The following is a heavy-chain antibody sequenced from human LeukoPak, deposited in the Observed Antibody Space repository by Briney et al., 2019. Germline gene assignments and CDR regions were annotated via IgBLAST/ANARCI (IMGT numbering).Heavy chain of an antibody. J-gene: IGHJ4*02. D-gene: IGHD4-17*01. V-gene: IGHV1-46*01. CDR3: ARGDRATVTLY. CDR2: INPSGGTT. CDR1: GYTFTSYY. Sequence: ASVKVSCKASGYTFTSYYMHWVRQAPGQGLEWMGIINPSGGTTSYAQKFQGRVTMTRDMSTSTVYMELSSLRSEDTAVYYCARGDRATVTLYWGQGTLVTVSS.